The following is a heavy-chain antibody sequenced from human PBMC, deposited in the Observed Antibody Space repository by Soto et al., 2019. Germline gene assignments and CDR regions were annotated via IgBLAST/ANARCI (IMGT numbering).Heavy chain of an antibody. CDR2: ISGSGGST. D-gene: IGHD3-10*01. Sequence: GGSLRLSCAASGFTFSSYAMSWVRQAPGKGLEWVSAISGSGGSTYYADSVKGRFTISRDNSKNTLYLQMNSLRAEDTAVYYCAKDLNPDVLLWFGESTGAVYDYWGQGTLVTVSS. CDR3: AKDLNPDVLLWFGESTGAVYDY. V-gene: IGHV3-23*01. J-gene: IGHJ4*02. CDR1: GFTFSSYA.